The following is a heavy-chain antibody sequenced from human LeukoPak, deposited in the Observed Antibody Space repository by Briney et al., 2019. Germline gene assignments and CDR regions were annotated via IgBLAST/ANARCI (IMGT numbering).Heavy chain of an antibody. J-gene: IGHJ6*02. V-gene: IGHV1-46*01. Sequence: WASVKVSCKASGYTFTSYYMHWLRQAPGQGLEWMGIINPSGGSTSYAQKLQGRVTMTRDTSTSTVYMELSSLRSEDTAVYYCARRKSSIAAAGPRLYYYSYGMDVWGQGTTVTVSS. CDR2: INPSGGST. CDR1: GYTFTSYY. D-gene: IGHD6-13*01. CDR3: ARRKSSIAAAGPRLYYYSYGMDV.